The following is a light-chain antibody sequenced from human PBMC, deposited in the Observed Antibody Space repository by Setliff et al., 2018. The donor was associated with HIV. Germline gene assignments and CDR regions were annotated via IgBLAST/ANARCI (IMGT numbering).Light chain of an antibody. V-gene: IGKV3-11*01. Sequence: TLSLSPGERATLSCRASQSVSTYLAWYHQKPGQPPRLLIYDASNRATGIPGRFSGSGSGTDFTLTISSLEPEDFAVYYCQQRSNWPLTFGGGTKVDIK. CDR2: DAS. J-gene: IGKJ4*01. CDR1: QSVSTY. CDR3: QQRSNWPLT.